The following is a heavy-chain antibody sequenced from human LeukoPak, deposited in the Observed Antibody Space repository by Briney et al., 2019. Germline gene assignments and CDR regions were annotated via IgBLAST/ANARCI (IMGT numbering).Heavy chain of an antibody. CDR1: GVSIFSYY. V-gene: IGHV4-59*08. CDR3: ATGRSIRYFDY. D-gene: IGHD3-9*01. Sequence: SETLSLTCTVSGVSIFSYYWTWIRQPPGQGLEWIGYIHYSGTTNYNPSLKSRVSIPMDTSKSQFSLKLTSATAADTAVYYCATGRSIRYFDYWGQGTLLSVSS. CDR2: IHYSGTT. J-gene: IGHJ4*02.